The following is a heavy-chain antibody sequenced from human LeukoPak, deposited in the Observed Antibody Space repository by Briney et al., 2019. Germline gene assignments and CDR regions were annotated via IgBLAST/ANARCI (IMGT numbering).Heavy chain of an antibody. D-gene: IGHD1-26*01. CDR1: GGSFSGYY. J-gene: IGHJ6*03. CDR2: INHSGST. V-gene: IGHV4-34*01. CDR3: ARLWGYYYMDV. Sequence: SETLSLTCAVYGGSFSGYYWSWLRQPPGKGLEWIGEINHSGSTNYNPSLKSRVTISVGTSKNQFSLKLSSVTAADTAVYYCARLWGYYYMDVWGKGTTVTVSS.